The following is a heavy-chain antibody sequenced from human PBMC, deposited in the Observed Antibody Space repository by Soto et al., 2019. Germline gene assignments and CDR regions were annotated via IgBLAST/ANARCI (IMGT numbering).Heavy chain of an antibody. CDR3: AKGATVTTHYQYYGMDV. Sequence: GSLRLSCAASGFTFDDFAMCWVRQVPGKGLEWISLVNWDGDTTFYADSVKGRFIISRDNSKNSVYLQMNSLRSDDSAIYYRAKGATVTTHYQYYGMDVWGRGTTVTVSS. J-gene: IGHJ6*02. CDR1: GFTFDDFA. D-gene: IGHD4-17*01. V-gene: IGHV3-43D*04. CDR2: VNWDGDTT.